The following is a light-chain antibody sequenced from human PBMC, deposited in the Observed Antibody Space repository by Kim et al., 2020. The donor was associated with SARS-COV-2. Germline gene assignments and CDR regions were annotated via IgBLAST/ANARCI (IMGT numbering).Light chain of an antibody. Sequence: DIQMTQSPSSLSASVGDRVTITCRASQTIITYFNWYQQKPGKAPKLLIYATSTLQSGVPSRFRGSGSGTEFTLTITSLQPEDFATYYCPQCYSNPSTFGLGPKVDIK. CDR1: QTIITY. CDR3: PQCYSNPST. V-gene: IGKV1-39*01. CDR2: ATS. J-gene: IGKJ1*01.